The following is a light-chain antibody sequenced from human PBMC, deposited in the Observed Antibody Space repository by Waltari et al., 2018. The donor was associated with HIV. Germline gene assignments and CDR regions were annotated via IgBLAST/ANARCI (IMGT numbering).Light chain of an antibody. J-gene: IGKJ2*01. CDR2: AAS. Sequence: DIQMTQSPSSLSASVGDRVTIPCRASQSNSSYLNWYQQKPGKAPKHLIYAASSLQSGVPSRFSGSGSGTDFTLTISSLQPEDFATYYCQQSYSTPMYTFGQGTKLEIK. CDR3: QQSYSTPMYT. V-gene: IGKV1-39*01. CDR1: QSNSSY.